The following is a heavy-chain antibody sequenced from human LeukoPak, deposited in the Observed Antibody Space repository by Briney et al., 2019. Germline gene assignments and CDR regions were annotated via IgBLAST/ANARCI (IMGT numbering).Heavy chain of an antibody. V-gene: IGHV7-4-1*02. Sequence: ASVKVSCKASGGTFTSYAMNWVRQAPGQGLEWMGWINTNTGNPTYAQGFTGRFVFSLDTSVSTAYLQISSLKAEDTAVYYCAITPYYYDSSGYHDYWGQGTLVTVSS. J-gene: IGHJ4*02. CDR3: AITPYYYDSSGYHDY. D-gene: IGHD3-22*01. CDR1: GGTFTSYA. CDR2: INTNTGNP.